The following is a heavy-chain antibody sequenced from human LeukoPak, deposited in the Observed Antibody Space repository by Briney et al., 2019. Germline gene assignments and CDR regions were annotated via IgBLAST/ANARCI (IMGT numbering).Heavy chain of an antibody. D-gene: IGHD2-2*01. CDR1: GGSFSGYY. V-gene: IGHV4-34*01. J-gene: IGHJ2*01. Sequence: SETLSLTRAAYGGSFSGYYWSWIRQPPGKGLEWIGEINHSGSTNYNPSLKSRVTISVDTSKNQFSLKLSSVTAADTAVYYCARGQYCSSTSCYNWYFDLWGRGTLVTVSS. CDR2: INHSGST. CDR3: ARGQYCSSTSCYNWYFDL.